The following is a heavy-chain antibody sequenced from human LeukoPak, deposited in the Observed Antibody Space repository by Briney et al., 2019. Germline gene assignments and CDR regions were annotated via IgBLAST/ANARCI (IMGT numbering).Heavy chain of an antibody. CDR2: INPNSGGT. J-gene: IGHJ4*02. V-gene: IGHV1-2*06. CDR3: ASDHPDRYFDY. D-gene: IGHD1-14*01. Sequence: ASVKVSCKASGYTFTGYYMHWVRQAPGQGLEWMGRINPNSGGTNYAQKFQGRVTMTRDTSTSTVHMELSSLRSEDTAVYYCASDHPDRYFDYWGQGTLVTVSS. CDR1: GYTFTGYY.